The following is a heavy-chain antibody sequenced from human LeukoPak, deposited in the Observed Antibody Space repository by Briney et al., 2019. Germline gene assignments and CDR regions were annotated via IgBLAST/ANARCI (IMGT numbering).Heavy chain of an antibody. D-gene: IGHD6-19*01. CDR1: GYTFITYD. CDR3: ARRLAVAGDNWFDP. V-gene: IGHV1-8*01. Sequence: ASVKVSCKASGYTFITYDINWVRQATGQGLEWMGWMNPNSGNTGYAQKFQGRVTMTRNTSISTAYLELSRLRSDDTAVYYCARRLAVAGDNWFDPWGQGTLVTVSS. J-gene: IGHJ5*02. CDR2: MNPNSGNT.